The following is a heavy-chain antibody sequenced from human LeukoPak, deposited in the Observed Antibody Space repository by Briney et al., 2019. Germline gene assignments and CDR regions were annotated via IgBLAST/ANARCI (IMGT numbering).Heavy chain of an antibody. CDR3: TTDRTGYFFDA. V-gene: IGHV4-31*03. CDR1: GGSFSSSSYY. J-gene: IGHJ4*02. Sequence: SSETLSLTCTVSGGSFSSSSYYWGWIRQHPGKGLEWIGYYFGSGTTYYNPSLRSRVVISLDTSENQFSLILDSVTAADTAVYFCTTDRTGYFFDAWGQGTQVTVSS. CDR2: YFGSGTT.